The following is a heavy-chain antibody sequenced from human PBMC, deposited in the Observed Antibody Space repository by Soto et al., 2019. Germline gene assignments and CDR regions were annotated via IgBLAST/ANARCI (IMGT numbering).Heavy chain of an antibody. CDR3: AHAGDYDLLSFDH. CDR1: GFSLTTTSMG. D-gene: IGHD4-17*01. CDR2: IYWDDDQ. V-gene: IGHV2-5*02. J-gene: IGHJ4*02. Sequence: QITLKESGPPLVRPAQTLTLTFAFSGFSLTTTSMGGAWLRPPQGKALEWLALIYWDDDQRYSPSLKDRLTISQVTSRSRVVLTISNMNPEDTGTYFCAHAGDYDLLSFDHWGPGTLVTVSS.